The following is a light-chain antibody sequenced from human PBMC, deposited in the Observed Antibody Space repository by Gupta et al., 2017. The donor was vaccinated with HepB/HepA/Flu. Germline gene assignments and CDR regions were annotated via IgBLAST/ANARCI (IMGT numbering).Light chain of an antibody. J-gene: IGKJ5*01. CDR2: AAS. CDR1: QSISSY. CDR3: QQIDSTPPIT. V-gene: IGKV1-39*01. Sequence: DIQMTQSPSSLSASVGDRVTITCRASQSISSYLNWYQQKPGKAPKLLIYAASSLQSGVPSRFSGSGSGTDFTLTISSRQPEDFATYYCQQIDSTPPITFGQGTRLEIK.